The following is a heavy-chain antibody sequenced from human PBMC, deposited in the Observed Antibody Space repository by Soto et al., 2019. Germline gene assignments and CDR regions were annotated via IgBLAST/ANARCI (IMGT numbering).Heavy chain of an antibody. V-gene: IGHV4-30-2*01. Sequence: QLQLQESGSGLVKPSQTLSLTCAVSGGSISSGGHSWGWIRQPPGKALERFGYIYHSGGTYYNPSLKSRVTISVDRPKNQFSRKLSSVSAADTAVYYCARGGQMVYAMFPWSDPWGQGTLVTVFS. D-gene: IGHD2-8*01. CDR2: IYHSGGT. J-gene: IGHJ5*02. CDR1: GGSISSGGHS. CDR3: ARGGQMVYAMFPWSDP.